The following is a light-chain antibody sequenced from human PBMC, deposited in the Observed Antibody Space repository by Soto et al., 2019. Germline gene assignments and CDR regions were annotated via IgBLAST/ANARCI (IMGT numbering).Light chain of an antibody. Sequence: QSALIQPASVSGSPGQSITISCTGTSSDVGGYNYVSWYQQHPGNAPKLMIYEVSNRPSGVSNRFSGSKSGNTASLTISGLQAEDEADYYCSAYTSSSTRVFGGGTKVTVL. CDR2: EVS. J-gene: IGLJ3*02. V-gene: IGLV2-14*01. CDR3: SAYTSSSTRV. CDR1: SSDVGGYNY.